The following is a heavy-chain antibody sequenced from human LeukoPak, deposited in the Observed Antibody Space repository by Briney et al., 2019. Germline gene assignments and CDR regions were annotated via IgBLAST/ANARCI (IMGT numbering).Heavy chain of an antibody. J-gene: IGHJ5*02. Sequence: PSETLSLTCTVSGGSISSGDYYWSWIRQPPGKGLEWIGYIYYSGSTYYNPSLKSRVTISVDTSKNQFSLKLSSVTAADTAVYYCARGIVVSAAMGFDPWGQGTLVTVSS. CDR3: ARGIVVSAAMGFDP. V-gene: IGHV4-30-4*08. CDR2: IYYSGST. CDR1: GGSISSGDYY. D-gene: IGHD2-2*01.